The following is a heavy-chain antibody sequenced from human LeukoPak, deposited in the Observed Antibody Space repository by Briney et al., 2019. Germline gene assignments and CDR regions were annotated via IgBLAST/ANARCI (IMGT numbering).Heavy chain of an antibody. D-gene: IGHD3-10*02. CDR1: GFTFSSHG. Sequence: GGSLRLSCVASGFTFSSHGMNWVRQAPGKGLEWVSSISSSGSYIYYADSVKGRFTISRDNAKNSLYLQMNSLRAEDTAVYYCAELGITMIGGVWGKGTTVTISS. CDR3: AELGITMIGGV. J-gene: IGHJ6*04. CDR2: ISSSGSYI. V-gene: IGHV3-21*01.